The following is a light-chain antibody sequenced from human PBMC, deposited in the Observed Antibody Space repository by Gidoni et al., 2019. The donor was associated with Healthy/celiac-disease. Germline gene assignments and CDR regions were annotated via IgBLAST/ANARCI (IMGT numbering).Light chain of an antibody. CDR1: QSISSW. V-gene: IGKV1-5*01. CDR3: QQYNSYSYT. J-gene: IGKJ2*01. CDR2: DAS. Sequence: EIKMTQSPATLSASVGDRVTITCRASQSISSWLAWYQQKPGKAPKLLIYDASSLESGVPSRFSGSGSGTEFTLTISSLQPDDFATYYCQQYNSYSYTFXQXTKLEIK.